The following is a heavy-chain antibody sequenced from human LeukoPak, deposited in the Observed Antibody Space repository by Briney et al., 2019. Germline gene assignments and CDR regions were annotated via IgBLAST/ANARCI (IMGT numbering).Heavy chain of an antibody. CDR3: ARAGGGYYDSSGTIHYFDY. CDR1: GFTFSSYW. CDR2: IKQDGSEK. Sequence: PGGSLRLSCAASGFTFSSYWMSWVRQAPGKGLEWVANIKQDGSEKYYVDSVKGRFTISRDNAKNSLYLQMNSLRAEDTALYYCARAGGGYYDSSGTIHYFDYWGQGTLVTVSS. V-gene: IGHV3-7*03. D-gene: IGHD3-22*01. J-gene: IGHJ4*02.